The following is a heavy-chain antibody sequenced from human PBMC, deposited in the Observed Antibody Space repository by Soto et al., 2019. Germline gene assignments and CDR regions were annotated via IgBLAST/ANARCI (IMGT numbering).Heavy chain of an antibody. V-gene: IGHV5-10-1*01. CDR2: IDPSDSQT. D-gene: IGHD3-22*01. Sequence: GESLKISCKGSGYSFAGYWITWVRQKPGKGLEWMGRIDPSDSQTYYSPSFRGHVTISVTKSITTVFLQWSSLRASDTAMYYCARQIYDSDTGPNFRYYFDSWGQGTPVTVSS. CDR1: GYSFAGYW. J-gene: IGHJ4*02. CDR3: ARQIYDSDTGPNFRYYFDS.